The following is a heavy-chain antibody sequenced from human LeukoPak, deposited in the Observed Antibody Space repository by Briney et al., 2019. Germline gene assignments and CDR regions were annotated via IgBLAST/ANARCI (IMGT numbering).Heavy chain of an antibody. CDR3: ARHIDGILTCYYN. D-gene: IGHD3-9*01. Sequence: SETLSLTCTLSGGSISSSSYYWGWIRQPPGKGLEWIASIHYSGSTYYNPSLKSRVTISVDTSKNHFSLKLSSVTAADTAIYYCARHIDGILTCYYNWGQGTLVTVSS. V-gene: IGHV4-39*01. CDR2: IHYSGST. CDR1: GGSISSSSYY. J-gene: IGHJ4*02.